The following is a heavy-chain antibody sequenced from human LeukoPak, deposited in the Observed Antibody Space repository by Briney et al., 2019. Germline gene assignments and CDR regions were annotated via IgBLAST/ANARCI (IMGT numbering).Heavy chain of an antibody. CDR3: AKGGYGSGSYSGFDI. D-gene: IGHD3-10*01. CDR1: EFIVSINY. CDR2: ISGSGGST. V-gene: IGHV3-23*01. J-gene: IGHJ3*02. Sequence: GGSLRLSCAASEFIVSINYMTWVRQAPGKGLEWVSAISGSGGSTYYADSVKGRFTISRDNSKNTLYLQMNSLRAEDTAIYYCAKGGYGSGSYSGFDIWGQGTMVTVSS.